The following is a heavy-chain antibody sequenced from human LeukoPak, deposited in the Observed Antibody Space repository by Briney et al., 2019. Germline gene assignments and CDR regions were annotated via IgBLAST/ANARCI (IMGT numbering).Heavy chain of an antibody. D-gene: IGHD6-6*01. V-gene: IGHV3-30*03. Sequence: GRSLRLSCAASGFTFSSYGMHWVRQAPGKGLEWVAVISYDGSNKYYADSVKGRFTISRDNSKNTLYLQMNSLRAEDTAVYHCARERSITGDYYGLDVWGQGTTVTVSS. CDR1: GFTFSSYG. J-gene: IGHJ6*02. CDR2: ISYDGSNK. CDR3: ARERSITGDYYGLDV.